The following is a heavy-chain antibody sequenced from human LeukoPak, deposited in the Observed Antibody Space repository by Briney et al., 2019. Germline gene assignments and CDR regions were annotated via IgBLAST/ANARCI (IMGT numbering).Heavy chain of an antibody. CDR1: GFTFSSYS. V-gene: IGHV3-21*01. CDR2: ISSSSSYI. D-gene: IGHD2-15*01. CDR3: ARGLGVAGWYFDL. J-gene: IGHJ2*01. Sequence: GGSLRLSCAASGFTFSSYSMNWVRQAPGKGLEWVSSISSSSSYIYYADSVKGRFTISRDNAKNSLYLQMNSLRAEDTAVYYCARGLGVAGWYFDLWGRGTLVTVSS.